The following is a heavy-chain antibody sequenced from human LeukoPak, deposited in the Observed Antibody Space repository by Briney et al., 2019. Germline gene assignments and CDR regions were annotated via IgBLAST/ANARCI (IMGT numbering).Heavy chain of an antibody. D-gene: IGHD4-17*01. J-gene: IGHJ5*01. V-gene: IGHV4-39*01. Sequence: SETLSLTCTVSGGSINSHSYYWGWIRQPPGKGLEWIGSVYYDGTSYSNPSLKTRVGVFVDTSRDQFSLDLDFVTAADTALYYCAKRIIEARENGDSNWLDPWGQGTLVTVSS. CDR3: AKRIIEARENGDSNWLDP. CDR1: GGSINSHSYY. CDR2: VYYDGTS.